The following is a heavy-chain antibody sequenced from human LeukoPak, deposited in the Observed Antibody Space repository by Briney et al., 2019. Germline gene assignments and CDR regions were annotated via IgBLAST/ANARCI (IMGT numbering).Heavy chain of an antibody. CDR2: IIPIFGTA. Sequence: ASVKVSCKASGYTFTNYHMHWVRQAPGQGLEWMGGIIPIFGTANYAQKFQGRVTITADESTSTAYMELSSLRSEDTAVYYCASDRIAAAGTRSRLDYWGQGTLVTVSS. V-gene: IGHV1-69*13. D-gene: IGHD6-13*01. CDR1: GYTFTNYH. CDR3: ASDRIAAAGTRSRLDY. J-gene: IGHJ4*02.